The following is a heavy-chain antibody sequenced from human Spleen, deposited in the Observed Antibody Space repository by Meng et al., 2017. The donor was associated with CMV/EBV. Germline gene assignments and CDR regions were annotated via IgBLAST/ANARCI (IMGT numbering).Heavy chain of an antibody. CDR2: SSGSCGGT. CDR3: ARGCSSPLYYYGMDV. CDR1: GFTFSTYA. Sequence: GGSLRLSCAAAGFTFSTYAMSWVRQAPGKGLEWVSISSGSCGGTYYADSVKGRFNISRENAKNSLYIQMNSLRAGDTAVYYCARGCSSPLYYYGMDVWGQGTTVTVSS. D-gene: IGHD6-6*01. J-gene: IGHJ6*02. V-gene: IGHV3-23*01.